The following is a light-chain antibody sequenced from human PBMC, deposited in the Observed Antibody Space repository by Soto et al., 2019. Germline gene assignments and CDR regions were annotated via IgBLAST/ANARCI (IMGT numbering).Light chain of an antibody. CDR1: QGIDTY. J-gene: IGKJ5*01. V-gene: IGKV1-9*01. CDR2: AAS. CDR3: QQLNTYPFI. Sequence: DIQLTPSPSFLSASVGDRVTITCRASQGIDTYLAWYQQKPGKAPKLLIYAASFLQSGVPSRFSGSGSETEFTLTISSRQPEDFAAFYCQQLNTYPFIFGQGTRLEIK.